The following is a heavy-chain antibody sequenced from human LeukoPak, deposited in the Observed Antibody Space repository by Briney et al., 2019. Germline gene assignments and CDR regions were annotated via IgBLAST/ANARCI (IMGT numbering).Heavy chain of an antibody. CDR3: ARLRDYVWGSYRYDAFDI. CDR2: IYPGDSDT. V-gene: IGHV5-51*01. CDR1: GSLFPSYW. J-gene: IGHJ3*02. Sequence: GESLQISCKGSGSLFPSYWIGWVRQLPGEGLEWMGIIYPGDSDTRYSPSFQGQVTISADKSISTAYLQWSSLKASDTAMYYCARLRDYVWGSYRYDAFDIWGQGTMVTVSS. D-gene: IGHD3-16*02.